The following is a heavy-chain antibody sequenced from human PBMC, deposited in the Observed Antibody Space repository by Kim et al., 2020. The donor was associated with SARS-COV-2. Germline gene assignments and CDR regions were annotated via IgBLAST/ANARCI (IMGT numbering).Heavy chain of an antibody. CDR2: IWYDGSNK. CDR3: ARDYQPVAAAGPPHYYYGMDV. CDR1: GFTFSSYG. D-gene: IGHD6-13*01. J-gene: IGHJ6*02. V-gene: IGHV3-33*01. Sequence: GGSLRLSCAASGFTFSSYGMHWVRQAPGKGLEWVAVIWYDGSNKYYADSVKGRFTISRDNSKNTLYLQMNSLRAEDTAVYYCARDYQPVAAAGPPHYYYGMDVWGQGTTVTVSS.